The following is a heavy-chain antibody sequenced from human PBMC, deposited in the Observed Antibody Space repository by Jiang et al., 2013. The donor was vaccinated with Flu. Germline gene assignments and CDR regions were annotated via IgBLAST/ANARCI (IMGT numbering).Heavy chain of an antibody. V-gene: IGHV1-18*01. D-gene: IGHD2-21*02. CDR2: ISTNSGNT. Sequence: GAEVKKPGASVKVSCKASGYTFTNNGICWVRQAPGEGLEWMGWISTNSGNTYYVQTLQGRVTMTTDTSTSTAYMELRSLRSDDTAVYYCVRDSMTAPWNFDYWGQGTLVTVSS. J-gene: IGHJ4*02. CDR3: VRDSMTAPWNFDY. CDR1: GYTFTNNG.